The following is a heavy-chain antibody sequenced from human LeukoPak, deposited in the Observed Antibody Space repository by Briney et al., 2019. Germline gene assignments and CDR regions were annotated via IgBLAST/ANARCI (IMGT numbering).Heavy chain of an antibody. V-gene: IGHV3-23*01. CDR2: ISPSPDGST. CDR1: GFSFSNAW. CDR3: YTYDCDYGGYRDDFDG. J-gene: IGHJ3*01. D-gene: IGHD2-21*02. Sequence: GGSLRLSCAASGFSFSNAWMSWVRQAPGKGLEWVSSISPSPDGSTFYADSVKGRFTISRDNSKNTLSLQMNSLRAEDTAVYYCYTYDCDYGGYRDDFDGWGRGTMVTVSS.